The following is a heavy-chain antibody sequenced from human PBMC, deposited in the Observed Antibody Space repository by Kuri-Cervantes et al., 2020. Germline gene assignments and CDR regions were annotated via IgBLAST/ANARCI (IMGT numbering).Heavy chain of an antibody. V-gene: IGHV1-69*06. J-gene: IGHJ3*02. CDR1: GGTFSSYT. Sequence: SVKVSCKASGGTFSSYTISWVRQAPGQGLEWMGGIIPLFHTANYAQNFQGRVTITADRSTNTAYMELRTLTSEDTAVYYCARGTTVTSTSDAFDIWGQGTVVTVSS. CDR2: IIPLFHTA. CDR3: ARGTTVTSTSDAFDI. D-gene: IGHD4-17*01.